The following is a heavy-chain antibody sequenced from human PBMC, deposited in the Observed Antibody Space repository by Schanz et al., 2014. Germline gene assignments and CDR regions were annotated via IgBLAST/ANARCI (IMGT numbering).Heavy chain of an antibody. Sequence: QAQLVESGGGVVQPGRSLRLSCVASGFTFISYDIHWVRQAPGKGLEWVAVIRYDGRNKNFVESVKGRFTISRDNFKNSLYLQMNSLRVEDTALYYCTKSLGGASDIWGQGTMVTVSS. D-gene: IGHD3-16*01. V-gene: IGHV3-33*06. J-gene: IGHJ3*02. CDR1: GFTFISYD. CDR3: TKSLGGASDI. CDR2: IRYDGRNK.